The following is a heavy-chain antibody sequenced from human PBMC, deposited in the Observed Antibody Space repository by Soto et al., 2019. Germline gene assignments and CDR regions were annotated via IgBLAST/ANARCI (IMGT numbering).Heavy chain of an antibody. Sequence: GGSLRLFCAASGCTFSSYAMSLIRQAPGKGLVWVSHISGDGSTIVYADSVKGRFTISRDNAKNTLYLQMNSLRVEDTAVYFCVRDRGWPDSFSMWGQGTMVTVSS. CDR2: ISGDGSTI. J-gene: IGHJ3*02. V-gene: IGHV3-23*01. CDR1: GCTFSSYA. D-gene: IGHD3-22*01. CDR3: VRDRGWPDSFSM.